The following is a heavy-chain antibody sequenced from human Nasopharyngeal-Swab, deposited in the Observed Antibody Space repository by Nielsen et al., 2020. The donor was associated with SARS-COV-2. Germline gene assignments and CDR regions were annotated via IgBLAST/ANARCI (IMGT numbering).Heavy chain of an antibody. D-gene: IGHD6-13*01. CDR2: ISADGSST. V-gene: IGHV3-74*01. Sequence: GESLKISCAASGFTFSNYWVHWVRQVPGKGLVWVSRISADGSSTGYAESVRGRFTISSDNAKDTLYLQMNSLRVEDTAVYYCARGYSTSGTNWGQGTLVTVTS. CDR1: GFTFSNYW. CDR3: ARGYSTSGTN. J-gene: IGHJ4*02.